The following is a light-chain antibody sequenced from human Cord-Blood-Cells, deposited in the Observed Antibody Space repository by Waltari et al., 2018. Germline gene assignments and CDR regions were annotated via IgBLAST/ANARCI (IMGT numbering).Light chain of an antibody. J-gene: IGLJ3*02. CDR2: DVS. Sequence: QSALTQPRSVSGSPGQSVTISCTGTSSDVGGYNYVSGYQQHPGNAPKLMIDDVSKRPSGVPDRFSGSKSGNTASLTISGRQAEDEADYYCCSYAGSYTWVFGGGTKLTVL. CDR1: SSDVGGYNY. CDR3: CSYAGSYTWV. V-gene: IGLV2-11*01.